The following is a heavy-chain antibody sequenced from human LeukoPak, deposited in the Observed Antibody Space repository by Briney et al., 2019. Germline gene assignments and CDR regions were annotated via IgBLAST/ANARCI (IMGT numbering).Heavy chain of an antibody. CDR2: IYTSGST. D-gene: IGHD1-26*01. J-gene: IGHJ4*02. Sequence: SETLSLTCTASGVSISSYYWSWIRQPPGKGLEWIGYIYTSGSTNYNPSLKSRVTISVDTSKNQFSLKLTSVTAADTAVYYCARMGRYGGSYWEGYYFDCWGQGTLVTVSS. CDR3: ARMGRYGGSYWEGYYFDC. V-gene: IGHV4-4*09. CDR1: GVSISSYY.